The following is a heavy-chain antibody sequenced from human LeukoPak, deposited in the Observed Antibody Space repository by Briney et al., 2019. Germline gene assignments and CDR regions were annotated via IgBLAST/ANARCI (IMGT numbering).Heavy chain of an antibody. CDR2: ISSSSSYI. D-gene: IGHD3-22*01. V-gene: IGHV3-21*01. Sequence: GGSLRLSFAASGFTFSSYSMNWVRQAPGKGLEWVSSISSSSSYIYYADSVKGRFTISRDNAKNSLYLQTNSLRAEDTAVYYCARGGITMIVPRDYWGQGTLVTVSS. J-gene: IGHJ4*02. CDR3: ARGGITMIVPRDY. CDR1: GFTFSSYS.